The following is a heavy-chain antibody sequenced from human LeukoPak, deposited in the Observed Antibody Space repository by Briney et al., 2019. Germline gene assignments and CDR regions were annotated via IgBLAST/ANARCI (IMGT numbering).Heavy chain of an antibody. CDR3: ARDRSYDSSGYPFDF. CDR1: GFTFSNYW. D-gene: IGHD3-22*01. CDR2: IKQDGSEK. J-gene: IGHJ4*02. V-gene: IGHV3-7*01. Sequence: GGSLRLSCAASGFTFSNYWMTWVRQAPGKGLEWVANIKQDGSEKHYVDSVKGRFTISRDNSKNTVYLQMNSLRAEDTAVYYCARDRSYDSSGYPFDFWGQGTLVTVSS.